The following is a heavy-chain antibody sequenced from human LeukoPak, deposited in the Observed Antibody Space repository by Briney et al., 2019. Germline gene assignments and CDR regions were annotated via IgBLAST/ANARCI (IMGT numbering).Heavy chain of an antibody. D-gene: IGHD2-2*01. CDR3: ARDIVVVPAAPLDYYYYYMDV. Sequence: SVKVSCKASGGTFSSYAISRVRQAPGQGLEWMGGIIPIFGTANYAQKFQGRVTNTADESTSTAYMELSSLRSEDTAVYYCARDIVVVPAAPLDYYYYYMDVWGKGTTVTVSS. CDR1: GGTFSSYA. CDR2: IIPIFGTA. V-gene: IGHV1-69*13. J-gene: IGHJ6*03.